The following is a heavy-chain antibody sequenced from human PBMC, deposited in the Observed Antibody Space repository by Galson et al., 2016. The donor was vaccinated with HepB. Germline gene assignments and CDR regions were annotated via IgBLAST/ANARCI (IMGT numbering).Heavy chain of an antibody. CDR1: GYNFRIFG. CDR2: IGAHNDRT. J-gene: IGHJ1*01. Sequence: SVKVSCKASGYNFRIFGITWVRQAPGQGLEWMGWIGAHNDRTNYAPKFQGRVTMTSNTSISTVYMEPNGLRSDDTAIYYCARVPYSTTWDKYFQFWGQGTLVTVSS. D-gene: IGHD6-13*01. V-gene: IGHV1-18*01. CDR3: ARVPYSTTWDKYFQF.